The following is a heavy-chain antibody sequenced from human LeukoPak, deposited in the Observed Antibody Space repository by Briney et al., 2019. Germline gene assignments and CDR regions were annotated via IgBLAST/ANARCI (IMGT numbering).Heavy chain of an antibody. J-gene: IGHJ6*03. CDR3: ASCSGCSCRRGTRYYYYMDV. CDR1: GYSISSGYY. CDR2: IYQSGST. V-gene: IGHV4-38-2*01. D-gene: IGHD2-15*01. Sequence: SETLSLTCAVSGYSISSGYYWGWIRQPPGKGLEWIGSIYQSGSTYYNPSLKARGTISVDTSQNQFSLKLSSVTAADTAVYYGASCSGCSCRRGTRYYYYMDVWGKGTTVTVSS.